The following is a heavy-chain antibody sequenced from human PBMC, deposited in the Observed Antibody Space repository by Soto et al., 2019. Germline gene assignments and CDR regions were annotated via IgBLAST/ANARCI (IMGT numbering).Heavy chain of an antibody. V-gene: IGHV1-69*13. CDR3: ASGSSSWYRNWFDP. CDR2: IIPIFGTA. CDR1: GGTFSSYA. Sequence: SVKVSCKASGGTFSSYAISWVRQAPGQGLEWMGGIIPIFGTANYAQKFQGRVTITADESTSTAYMELSSLRSEDTAVYYCASGSSSWYRNWFDPWGQGTLVTVSS. J-gene: IGHJ5*02. D-gene: IGHD6-13*01.